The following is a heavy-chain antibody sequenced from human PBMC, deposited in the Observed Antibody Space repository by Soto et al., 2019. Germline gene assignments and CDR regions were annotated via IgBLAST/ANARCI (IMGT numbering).Heavy chain of an antibody. D-gene: IGHD6-19*01. CDR3: AKGYSTGWSEGYFDY. CDR2: ISGTLST. J-gene: IGHJ4*02. CDR1: GFTFSTYA. V-gene: IGHV3-23*01. Sequence: SLRLSCAASGFTFSTYAMGWVRQAPGKGLEWVSSISGTLSTYYADSVKGQFTISRDNSKNTLYLQINSLRPDDTAVYFCAKGYSTGWSEGYFDYWGQGALVTVSS.